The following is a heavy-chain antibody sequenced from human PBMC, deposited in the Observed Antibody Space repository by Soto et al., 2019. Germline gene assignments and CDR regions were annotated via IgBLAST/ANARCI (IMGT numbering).Heavy chain of an antibody. J-gene: IGHJ4*02. V-gene: IGHV4-4*07. D-gene: IGHD1-1*01. CDR1: GASISNYY. CDR2: IYASGTT. CDR3: ARESRSELGTVEY. Sequence: QVRLQESGPGLVKPSETLSLTCTVSGASISNYYWSCIRQPAGKGLECLGRIYASGTTTYNPSLRSLVTMSVDTSKNLFSPNLNSVTAADTAVYYCARESRSELGTVEYWGQGTLVTVSS.